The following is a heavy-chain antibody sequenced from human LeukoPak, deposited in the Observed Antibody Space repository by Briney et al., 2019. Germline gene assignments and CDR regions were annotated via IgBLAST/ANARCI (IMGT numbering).Heavy chain of an antibody. CDR1: GGSISSSNW. Sequence: SETLSLTCAVSGGSISSSNWWSWVCQPPGKGLEWIGEIYHSGSTNYNPSLKSRVTISVDKSKNQFSLKLSSVTAADTAVYYCARYLAAANWFDPWGQGTLVTVSS. CDR2: IYHSGST. J-gene: IGHJ5*02. D-gene: IGHD6-13*01. CDR3: ARYLAAANWFDP. V-gene: IGHV4-4*02.